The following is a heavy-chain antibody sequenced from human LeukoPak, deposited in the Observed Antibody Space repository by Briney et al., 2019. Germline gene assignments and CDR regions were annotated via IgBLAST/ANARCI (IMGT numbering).Heavy chain of an antibody. CDR3: ARGVTRYNWFDP. CDR1: GYRFSANW. Sequence: GESLKISSQAFGYRFSANWIGWVRQMPGKGLEWMGIIYPADSDTKYSPSFQGQVTISADKSISTTYLQWSSLKASDSAIYYCARGVTRYNWFDPWGQGTLVTVSS. D-gene: IGHD4-23*01. J-gene: IGHJ5*02. V-gene: IGHV5-51*01. CDR2: IYPADSDT.